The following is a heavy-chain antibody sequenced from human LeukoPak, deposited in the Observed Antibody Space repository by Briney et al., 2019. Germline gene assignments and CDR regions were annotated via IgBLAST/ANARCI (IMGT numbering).Heavy chain of an antibody. V-gene: IGHV1-2*04. Sequence: GASVKVSCKASGYTFTGYYTHWVRQAPGQGLEWMGWINPNSGGTNYAQKFQGWVTMTRDTSISTAYMELSRLRSDDTAAYYCARAERGVDTAMVTSFLSWFAPWGQGTLVTASS. CDR3: ARAERGVDTAMVTSFLSWFAP. CDR2: INPNSGGT. J-gene: IGHJ5*02. CDR1: GYTFTGYY. D-gene: IGHD5-18*01.